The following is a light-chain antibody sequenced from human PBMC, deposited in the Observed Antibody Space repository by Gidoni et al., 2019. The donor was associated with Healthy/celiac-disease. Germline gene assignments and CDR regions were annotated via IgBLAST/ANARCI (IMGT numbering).Light chain of an antibody. CDR2: DAS. CDR1: QSVSSY. Sequence: EIVLTQSPATLSLSPGERATLSCRASQSVSSYLAWYQQKPGQAPRLLIYDASNRATGIPDFTLTISSLGPEDFAVYYCQQGFTFGGGTKVEIK. V-gene: IGKV3-11*01. CDR3: QQGFT. J-gene: IGKJ4*01.